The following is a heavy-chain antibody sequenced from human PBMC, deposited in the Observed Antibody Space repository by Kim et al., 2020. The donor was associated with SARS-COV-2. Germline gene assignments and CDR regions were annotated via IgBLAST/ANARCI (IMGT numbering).Heavy chain of an antibody. Sequence: GGSLRLSCAASGFTFSNAWMSWVRQAPGKGLEWVGRIKSKTDGGTTDYAAPVKGRFTISRDDSKNTLYLQMNSLKTEDTAVYYCTTDLGRYSSNYYYGMDVWGQGTTVTVSS. V-gene: IGHV3-15*01. CDR3: TTDLGRYSSNYYYGMDV. CDR1: GFTFSNAW. D-gene: IGHD6-13*01. J-gene: IGHJ6*02. CDR2: IKSKTDGGTT.